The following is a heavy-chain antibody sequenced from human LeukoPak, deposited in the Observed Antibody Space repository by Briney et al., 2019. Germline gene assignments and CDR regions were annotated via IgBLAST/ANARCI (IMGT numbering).Heavy chain of an antibody. CDR1: GFTFSSYG. CDR2: ISYDGSNK. V-gene: IGHV3-30*18. CDR3: AKVSSGWYSHS. D-gene: IGHD6-19*01. J-gene: IGHJ4*02. Sequence: PGGSLRLSCAASGFTFSSYGMHWVRQAPGKGLEWVAVISYDGSNKYYADSVKGRFTISRDNSKNTLYLQMNSLRAEDTAVYYCAKVSSGWYSHSWGQGTLVTVSS.